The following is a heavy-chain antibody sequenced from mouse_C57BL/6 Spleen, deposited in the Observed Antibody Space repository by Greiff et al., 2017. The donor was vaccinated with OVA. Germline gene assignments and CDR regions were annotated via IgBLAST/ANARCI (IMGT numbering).Heavy chain of an antibody. CDR2: IYPSDSET. CDR3: ARMGITNYFDY. D-gene: IGHD1-1*01. J-gene: IGHJ2*01. Sequence: VQLQQPGAELVRPGSSVKLSCKASGYTFTSYWMDWVKQRPGQGLEWIGNIYPSDSETHYNQKFKDKATLTVDKSSSTAYMQLSSLTSEDSAVYYCARMGITNYFDYWGQGTTLTVSS. V-gene: IGHV1-61*01. CDR1: GYTFTSYW.